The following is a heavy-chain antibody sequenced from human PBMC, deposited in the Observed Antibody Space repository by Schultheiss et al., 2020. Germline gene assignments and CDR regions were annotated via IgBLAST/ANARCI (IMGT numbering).Heavy chain of an antibody. D-gene: IGHD4-17*01. V-gene: IGHV1-8*01. Sequence: ASVKVSCKASGYTFTSYDINWVRQATGQGLEWMGWMNPNSGNTGYAQKFQGRVTMTRNTSISTAYMELSSLRSEDTAVYYCARENYGDGRSYYYYGMDVWGQGTTVTVSS. J-gene: IGHJ6*02. CDR3: ARENYGDGRSYYYYGMDV. CDR2: MNPNSGNT. CDR1: GYTFTSYD.